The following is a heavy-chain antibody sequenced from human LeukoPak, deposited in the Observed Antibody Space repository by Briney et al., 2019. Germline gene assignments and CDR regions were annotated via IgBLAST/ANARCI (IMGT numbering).Heavy chain of an antibody. CDR3: ARGRRTTDFDY. J-gene: IGHJ4*02. CDR2: VYYSGST. V-gene: IGHV4-38-2*02. CDR1: GYSINSGYY. Sequence: SETLSLTCTVSGYSINSGYYWGWIRQPPGKGLEWIGSVYYSGSTYYNSSLNSRVTISVDTSKNQFSLKLSSVTAADTAVYYCARGRRTTDFDYWGQGTLVTVSS. D-gene: IGHD2/OR15-2a*01.